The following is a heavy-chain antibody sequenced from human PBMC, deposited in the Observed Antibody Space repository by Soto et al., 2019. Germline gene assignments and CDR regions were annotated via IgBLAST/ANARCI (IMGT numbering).Heavy chain of an antibody. V-gene: IGHV3-30*18. J-gene: IGHJ4*02. CDR2: ISYDGSNK. CDR1: GFTFSSYG. CDR3: AKDHCGGDCYQDY. Sequence: QVQLVEAGGGVVQPGRSLRLSCAASGFTFSSYGMHWVRQAPGKGLEWVAVISYDGSNKYYADSVKGRFTISRDNSKNTLYLQMNSLRAEDTAVYYCAKDHCGGDCYQDYWGQGTLVTVSS. D-gene: IGHD2-21*02.